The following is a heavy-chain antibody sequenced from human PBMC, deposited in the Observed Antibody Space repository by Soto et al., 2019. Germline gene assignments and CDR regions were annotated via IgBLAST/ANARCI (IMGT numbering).Heavy chain of an antibody. D-gene: IGHD2-8*02. CDR3: TGEVASGY. J-gene: IGHJ4*02. V-gene: IGHV3-30*03. CDR1: GFTVSTYG. CDR2: ISRDGGTK. Sequence: QVQLVESGGGVVQPGRSLRLSCAVSGFTVSTYGMHWVRQAPGKGLEWVAVISRDGGTKYYADSVKCRFTISRDNSRNTLFLEMNSLRGDDMAVYYCTGEVASGYWGQGTLVTVSS.